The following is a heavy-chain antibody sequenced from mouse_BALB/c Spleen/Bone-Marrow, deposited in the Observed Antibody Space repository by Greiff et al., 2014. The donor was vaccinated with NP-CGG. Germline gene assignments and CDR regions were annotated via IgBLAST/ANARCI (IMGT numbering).Heavy chain of an antibody. V-gene: IGHV1S81*02. J-gene: IGHJ2*01. CDR2: INPSNGRT. Sequence: QVQLKQSGAELVKPGASVKLSCKASGYTFTSYWMHWVKQRPGQGLEWIGEINPSNGRTDYNEKFKSKATLTVDKSSSTAYMQLSSLTSEDSAVYYCASCYYGNYFDCWGQGTTLTVSS. CDR3: ASCYYGNYFDC. CDR1: GYTFTSYW. D-gene: IGHD2-1*01.